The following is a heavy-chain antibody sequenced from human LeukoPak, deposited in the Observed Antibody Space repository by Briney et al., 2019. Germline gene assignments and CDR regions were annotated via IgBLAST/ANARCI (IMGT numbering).Heavy chain of an antibody. J-gene: IGHJ5*02. CDR3: AGLYYGSGSPKVDP. V-gene: IGHV4-4*02. Sequence: SETLSLTCAVSGGSISSSNWWSWVRQPPGKGLEWIGEIYHSGSTNYNPSLESRVTILVDKSKNQFSLKLSSVTAADTAVYYCAGLYYGSGSPKVDPWGQGTLVTVSS. CDR1: GGSISSSNW. CDR2: IYHSGST. D-gene: IGHD3-10*01.